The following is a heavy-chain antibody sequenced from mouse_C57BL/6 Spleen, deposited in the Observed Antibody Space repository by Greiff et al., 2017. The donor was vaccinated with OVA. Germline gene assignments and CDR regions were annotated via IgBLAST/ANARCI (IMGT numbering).Heavy chain of an antibody. J-gene: IGHJ3*01. CDR3: AREYDGVEQGFAY. CDR1: GYTFTDYY. D-gene: IGHD2-3*01. Sequence: VQLQQSGPELVKPGASVKLSCKASGYTFTDYYMNWVKQSHGKSLEWIGDINPNNGGTSYNQKFKGKATLTVDKSSSTAYMELRSLTSEDSAVDYCAREYDGVEQGFAYWGQGTLVTVSA. V-gene: IGHV1-26*01. CDR2: INPNNGGT.